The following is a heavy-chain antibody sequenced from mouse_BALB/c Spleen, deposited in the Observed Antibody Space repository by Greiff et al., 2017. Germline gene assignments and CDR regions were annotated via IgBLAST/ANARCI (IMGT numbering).Heavy chain of an antibody. CDR1: GYTFSSYW. Sequence: VQLQQSGAELLKPGASVKISCKATGYTFSSYWIEWVKQRPGHGLEWIGEILPGSGSTNYNEKFKGKATFTADKSSNTAYMQLSSLTSEDSAVYYCARGGDYRLRGNYWGQGTTLTVSS. D-gene: IGHD1-1*01. J-gene: IGHJ2*01. CDR3: ARGGDYRLRGNY. CDR2: ILPGSGST. V-gene: IGHV1-9*01.